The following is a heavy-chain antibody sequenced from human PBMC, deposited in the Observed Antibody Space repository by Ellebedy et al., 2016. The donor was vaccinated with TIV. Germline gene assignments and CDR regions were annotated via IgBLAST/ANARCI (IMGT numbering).Heavy chain of an antibody. CDR2: IYSSGGT. J-gene: IGHJ4*02. D-gene: IGHD6-19*01. CDR1: GFTVSGNY. Sequence: GGSLRLSCAASGFTVSGNYMSWVRQAPGRGLEWVSTIYSSGGTYYAGSVKGRFTISRDNSKNTLYLQMNSLRAEDTAVYYCAGGISVAGTSLGFWGQGTLVTVSS. CDR3: AGGISVAGTSLGF. V-gene: IGHV3-53*01.